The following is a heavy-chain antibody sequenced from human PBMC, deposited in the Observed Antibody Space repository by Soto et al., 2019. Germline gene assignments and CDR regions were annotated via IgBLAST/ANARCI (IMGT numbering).Heavy chain of an antibody. CDR2: IGKAGDT. CDR3: TMRAAGFDY. D-gene: IGHD6-13*01. Sequence: EVQRVESGVDLVQHWGYLRLSCAASGFTFRSYDFHWVRQTTGKGLELVSGIGKAGDTYYAGSVKGRLTTSRENAKNSLYLQMNSLRAGDTAVYYCTMRAAGFDYCGQGTLVTVSS. CDR1: GFTFRSYD. J-gene: IGHJ4*02. V-gene: IGHV3-13*01.